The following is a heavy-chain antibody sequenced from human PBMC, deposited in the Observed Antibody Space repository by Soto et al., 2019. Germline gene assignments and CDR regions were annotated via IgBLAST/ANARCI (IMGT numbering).Heavy chain of an antibody. V-gene: IGHV1-2*02. CDR2: INPKSGGT. J-gene: IGHJ4*02. D-gene: IGHD3-22*01. Sequence: QVHLVQSGAEVKKPGASVKVSCKTSGYTFSAYYMHWVRQAPGQGLEWMGWINPKSGGTLYAQKFQGRVTMTRDTSISTAYMEWSRLRSDDTAGYYWARGGTFAYDTSGYSVYWGQGTLVTVSS. CDR1: GYTFSAYY. CDR3: ARGGTFAYDTSGYSVY.